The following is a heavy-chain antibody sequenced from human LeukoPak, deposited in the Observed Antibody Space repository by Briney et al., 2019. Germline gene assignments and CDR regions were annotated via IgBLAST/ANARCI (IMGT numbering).Heavy chain of an antibody. Sequence: GGSLRLSCAASGFTFSSYAMSWVRQAPGKGLEWVSAIGGSGGSTYYADSVKGRFTISRDNSKNTLYLQMNSLRAEDTAVYYCAKDLGVVVTAPFDYWGQGTLVTVSS. CDR3: AKDLGVVVTAPFDY. CDR2: IGGSGGST. D-gene: IGHD2-21*02. CDR1: GFTFSSYA. V-gene: IGHV3-23*01. J-gene: IGHJ4*02.